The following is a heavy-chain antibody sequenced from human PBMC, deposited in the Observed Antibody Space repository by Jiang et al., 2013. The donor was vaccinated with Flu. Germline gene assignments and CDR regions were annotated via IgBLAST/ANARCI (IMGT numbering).Heavy chain of an antibody. J-gene: IGHJ2*01. Sequence: SGAEVKKPGSSVKVSCKASGGTFSSYAISWVRQAPGQGLEWMGGIIPIFGTANYAQKFQGRVTITADESTSTAYMELSSLRSEDTAVYYCAREVTSSVYSGYEGRLWYFDLWGRGTLVTV. CDR1: GGTFSSYA. D-gene: IGHD5-12*01. CDR2: IIPIFGTA. CDR3: AREVTSSVYSGYEGRLWYFDL. V-gene: IGHV1-69*01.